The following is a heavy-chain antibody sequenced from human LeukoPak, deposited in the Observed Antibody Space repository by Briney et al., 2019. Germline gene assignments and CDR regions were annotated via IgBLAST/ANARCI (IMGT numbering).Heavy chain of an antibody. Sequence: PSETLSLTCTVSGHSIINSFYWGWIRPPPGEGLEWIGSIYHTRATYYNPSLKSRVTISLDTSKNQFSLKLKSVTAADTAVYYCARAVDSSAFSPFQHWGQGTLVTVSS. CDR2: IYHTRAT. V-gene: IGHV4-38-2*02. CDR3: ARAVDSSAFSPFQH. D-gene: IGHD3-22*01. J-gene: IGHJ1*01. CDR1: GHSIINSFY.